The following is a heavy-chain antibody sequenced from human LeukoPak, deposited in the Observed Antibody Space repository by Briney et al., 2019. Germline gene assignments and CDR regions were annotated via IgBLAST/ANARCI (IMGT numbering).Heavy chain of an antibody. V-gene: IGHV3-48*03. Sequence: GGSLRLSCAASGFTFSSYEMNWVRQVPRKGLEGVSYISSSGSTIYYADSVKGRFTISRDNAKNSLYLQMNSLRAEDTAVYYCARSERDYDSSGYTLWGLGSLVTVSS. D-gene: IGHD3-22*01. CDR3: ARSERDYDSSGYTL. CDR2: ISSSGSTI. CDR1: GFTFSSYE. J-gene: IGHJ4*02.